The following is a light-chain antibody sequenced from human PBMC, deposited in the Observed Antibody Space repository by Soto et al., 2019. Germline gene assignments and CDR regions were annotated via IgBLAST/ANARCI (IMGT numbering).Light chain of an antibody. CDR3: QQYNNWPPEGT. CDR1: QSVSNR. J-gene: IGKJ1*01. Sequence: EIVMTQSPATLSVSPGERATLSCRASQSVSNRLAWYQHKPGQAPRLLIYDASTRATGIPASFSGSGSGTEFTLTINSLQSEDFAVYYCQQYNNWPPEGTFGQGTKVEIK. CDR2: DAS. V-gene: IGKV3-15*01.